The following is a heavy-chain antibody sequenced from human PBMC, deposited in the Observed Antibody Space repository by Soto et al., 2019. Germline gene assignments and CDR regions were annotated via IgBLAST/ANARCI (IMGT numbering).Heavy chain of an antibody. J-gene: IGHJ4*02. CDR1: GFTFSSYG. D-gene: IGHD6-19*01. V-gene: IGHV3-30*18. Sequence: QVQLVESGGGVVQPGRSLRLSCAASGFTFSSYGMHWVRQAPGKGLEWVAVISYDGSNKYYADSVKGRFTISRDNSKNTRYLQMNSLRAEDTAVYYCAKDSSYSSGIFDYWGQGTLVTVSS. CDR3: AKDSSYSSGIFDY. CDR2: ISYDGSNK.